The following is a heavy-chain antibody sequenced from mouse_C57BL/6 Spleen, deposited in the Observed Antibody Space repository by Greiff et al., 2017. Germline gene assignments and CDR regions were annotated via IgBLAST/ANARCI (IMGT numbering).Heavy chain of an antibody. CDR2: IDPSDSET. V-gene: IGHV1-52*01. J-gene: IGHJ3*01. Sequence: QVQLQQPGAELVRPGSSVKLSCKASGYTFTSYWMHWVKQRPIQGLEWIGNIDPSDSETHYNQKFKDKATLTVDKSSSTAYMQLSSLTSEDSAVYYCARGDYGNYVRFAYWGQGTLVTVSA. D-gene: IGHD2-1*01. CDR3: ARGDYGNYVRFAY. CDR1: GYTFTSYW.